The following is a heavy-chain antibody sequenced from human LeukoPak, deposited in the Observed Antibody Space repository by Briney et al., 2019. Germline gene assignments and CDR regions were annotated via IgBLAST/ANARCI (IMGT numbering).Heavy chain of an antibody. CDR3: ARDISSSTRAFDI. J-gene: IGHJ3*02. CDR1: GFTLSTYE. V-gene: IGHV3-48*03. D-gene: IGHD2-15*01. CDR2: ITSRGSPT. Sequence: GGSLRLSCAASGFTLSTYEMTWVRQAPGKGLEWLSFITSRGSPTFYADSVKGRFTIFRDTAKNSLFLQMNNLRGEDTAVYYCARDISSSTRAFDIWGQGTMVTVS.